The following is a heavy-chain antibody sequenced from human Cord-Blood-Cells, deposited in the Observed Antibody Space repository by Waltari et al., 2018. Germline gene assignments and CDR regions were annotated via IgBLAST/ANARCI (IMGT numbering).Heavy chain of an antibody. CDR1: GFTLSSYG. Sequence: QVQLVESGGGVVQPGRSLRLSCAASGFTLSSYGMPWVRQAPGKGLEWVAVIWYDGSNKYYADSVKGRFTISRDNSKNTLYRQMNSLRAEDTAVYYCARDLIYYDSSGYYPTFGYWGQGTLVTVSS. D-gene: IGHD3-22*01. CDR2: IWYDGSNK. V-gene: IGHV3-33*01. J-gene: IGHJ4*02. CDR3: ARDLIYYDSSGYYPTFGY.